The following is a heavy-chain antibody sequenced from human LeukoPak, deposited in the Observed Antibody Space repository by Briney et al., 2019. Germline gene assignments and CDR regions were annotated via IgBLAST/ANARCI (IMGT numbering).Heavy chain of an antibody. CDR2: IRGSGGTT. CDR1: GCTFSNYA. CDR3: AKELSGGWPFDY. J-gene: IGHJ4*02. Sequence: GGSLRLSCAASGCTFSNYAMGWVRQAPGKGLEWVSGIRGSGGTTIYADSVKGRFTISRDNSKSTIFLQMNSVRAEDTAVYYCAKELSGGWPFDYWGQGTLVTVSS. V-gene: IGHV3-23*01. D-gene: IGHD6-19*01.